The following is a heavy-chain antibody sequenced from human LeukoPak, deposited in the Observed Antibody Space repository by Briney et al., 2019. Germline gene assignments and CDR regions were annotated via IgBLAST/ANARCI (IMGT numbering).Heavy chain of an antibody. CDR2: IYYSGST. Sequence: SETLSLTCTVSGGSISSYYWSWIRQPPGKGLEWIGYIYYSGSTNYNPSLKSRVTISVDTSKNQFSLKLSSVTAADTAVYYCATDSSSSSGVYDAFDIWGQGTMVTVSS. D-gene: IGHD6-6*01. V-gene: IGHV4-59*08. CDR3: ATDSSSSSGVYDAFDI. J-gene: IGHJ3*02. CDR1: GGSISSYY.